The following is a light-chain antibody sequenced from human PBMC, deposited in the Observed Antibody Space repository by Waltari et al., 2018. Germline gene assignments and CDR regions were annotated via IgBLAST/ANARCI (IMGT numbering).Light chain of an antibody. CDR2: STT. CDR1: SSNIGTDHD. V-gene: IGLV1-40*01. Sequence: QSVLTQPPSVSGAPGQSVTISCTGTSSNIGTDHDVHWYQQFPGTAPKLLIYSTTNRPPGVPARFAGSKSGTSASLAVTGLQTEDEADYYCQSFDSSLGGVLFGGGTHLTVL. J-gene: IGLJ2*01. CDR3: QSFDSSLGGVL.